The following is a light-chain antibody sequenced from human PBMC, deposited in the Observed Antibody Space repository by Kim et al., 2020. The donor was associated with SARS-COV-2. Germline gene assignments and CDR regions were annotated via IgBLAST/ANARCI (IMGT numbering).Light chain of an antibody. CDR2: GAS. CDR3: QQYNNWPGT. CDR1: QSVSSTY. Sequence: EIVLTQSPGTLSLSPGQRATLSCRASQSVSSTYFAWYQQKPGQAPRLLIYGASNRATGIPDRFSGSGSGTDFTLTISRLEPEDFAVYYCQQYNNWPGTFGQGTKVDIK. V-gene: IGKV3-20*01. J-gene: IGKJ1*01.